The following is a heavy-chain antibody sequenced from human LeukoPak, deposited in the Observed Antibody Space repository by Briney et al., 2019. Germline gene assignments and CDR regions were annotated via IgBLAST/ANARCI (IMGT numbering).Heavy chain of an antibody. CDR3: ARGRVVPAAMPARPSYYYGMDV. CDR2: ISAYNGNT. J-gene: IGHJ6*04. V-gene: IGHV1-18*04. CDR1: GYTFTSYG. Sequence: VASVKVSCKASGYTFTSYGISWVRQAPGQGLEWTGWISAYNGNTNYAQKLQGRVTMTTDTSTSTAYMELRSLRSDDTAVYYCARGRVVPAAMPARPSYYYGMDVWGKGTTVTVSS. D-gene: IGHD2-2*01.